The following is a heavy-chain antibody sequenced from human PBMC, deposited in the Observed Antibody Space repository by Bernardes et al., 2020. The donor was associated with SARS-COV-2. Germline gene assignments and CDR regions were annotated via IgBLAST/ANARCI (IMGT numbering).Heavy chain of an antibody. V-gene: IGHV1-2*02. Sequence: ASVKVSCEASGDTLRDYYIHWVRQAPGQGLEWMGCINPNSGVTNYALMFRGRVTMTKDTSIDTAYMELSSLRSEDTAVYYCATVPPFISGWYLSVHPNWFDPWGQGTLVTVSS. CDR3: ATVPPFISGWYLSVHPNWFDP. J-gene: IGHJ5*02. CDR2: INPNSGVT. CDR1: GDTLRDYY. D-gene: IGHD6-19*01.